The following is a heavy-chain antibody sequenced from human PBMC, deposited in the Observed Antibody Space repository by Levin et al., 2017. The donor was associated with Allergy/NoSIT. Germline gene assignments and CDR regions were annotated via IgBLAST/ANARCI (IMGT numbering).Heavy chain of an antibody. CDR2: ISGSGGST. V-gene: IGHV3-23*01. CDR3: AKDLSAVPAANYYYGMDV. J-gene: IGHJ6*02. CDR1: GFTFSSYA. D-gene: IGHD2-2*01. Sequence: QPGESLKISCAASGFTFSSYAMSWVRQAPGKGLEWVSAISGSGGSTYYADSVKGRFTISRDNSKNTLYLQMSSLRVEDTAVYYCAKDLSAVPAANYYYGMDVWGQGTTVTVSS.